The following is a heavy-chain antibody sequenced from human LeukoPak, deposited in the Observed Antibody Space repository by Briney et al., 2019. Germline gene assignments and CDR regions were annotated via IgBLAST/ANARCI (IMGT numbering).Heavy chain of an antibody. Sequence: SQTLSLTCTVSGGSISSGSYYWSWIRQPAGKGLEWIGRIYTSGSTNYNPSLKSRVTISVDTSKNQFSLKLSSVTAADTAVYYCARLQANYGDYDYFDYWGQGTLVTVSS. V-gene: IGHV4-61*02. CDR1: GGSISSGSYY. CDR3: ARLQANYGDYDYFDY. CDR2: IYTSGST. J-gene: IGHJ4*02. D-gene: IGHD4-17*01.